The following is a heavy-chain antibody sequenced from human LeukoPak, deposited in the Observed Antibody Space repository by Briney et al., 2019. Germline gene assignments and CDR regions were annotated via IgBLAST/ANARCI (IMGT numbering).Heavy chain of an antibody. D-gene: IGHD3-22*01. Sequence: GESLKISCKGSGYSFTNYWIGWVRQMPGKGLEWMGIIYPGDSDTTYSPSFQGQVTISADKSISTAYLQWSSLKASDTAMYYCARLLYYFDSSGYYYAPKAFDIWGQGTMVTVSS. CDR3: ARLLYYFDSSGYYYAPKAFDI. V-gene: IGHV5-51*01. CDR2: IYPGDSDT. CDR1: GYSFTNYW. J-gene: IGHJ3*02.